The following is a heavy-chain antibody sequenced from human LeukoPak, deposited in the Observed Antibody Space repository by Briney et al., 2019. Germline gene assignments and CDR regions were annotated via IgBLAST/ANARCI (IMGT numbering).Heavy chain of an antibody. V-gene: IGHV3-7*01. CDR2: ISPDGSAE. CDR3: SGRYGFSSVY. D-gene: IGHD6-19*01. Sequence: GGSLRLSCAASGFTFNTHWMNWVRQSPRGGLEWVANISPDGSAEYYVDSVKGRFTISRDNAKNLVYLQLSSLRTEDTAVYYCSGRYGFSSVYWGQGTLVTVSS. CDR1: GFTFNTHW. J-gene: IGHJ4*02.